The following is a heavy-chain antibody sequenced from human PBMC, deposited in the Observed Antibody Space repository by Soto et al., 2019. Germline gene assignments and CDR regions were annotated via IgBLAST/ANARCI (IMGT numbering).Heavy chain of an antibody. J-gene: IGHJ4*02. D-gene: IGHD5-18*01. Sequence: GGSLRLSCAASGFTFSSYSMNWVRQAPGKGLEWVSSISSSSSYIYYADSVKGRFTISRDNAKNSLYLQMNSLRAEDTAVYYCARAVSTREMDTTDPYNYWGQGTLVTVSS. CDR2: ISSSSSYI. V-gene: IGHV3-21*01. CDR1: GFTFSSYS. CDR3: ARAVSTREMDTTDPYNY.